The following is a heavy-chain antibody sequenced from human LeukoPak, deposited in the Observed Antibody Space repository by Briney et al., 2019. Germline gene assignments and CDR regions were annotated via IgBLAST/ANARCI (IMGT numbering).Heavy chain of an antibody. CDR3: AKRGTYCSSASCYIGY. Sequence: GGSLRLSCAASGFTFSSYAMSWVRQAPGKGLEWVSTISGSGGSTYYADSVKGRFIISRDNSKNTLYLQMNSLRAEDTAVYYCAKRGTYCSSASCYIGYWGQGTLVTVSS. CDR2: ISGSGGST. CDR1: GFTFSSYA. D-gene: IGHD2-2*01. J-gene: IGHJ4*02. V-gene: IGHV3-23*01.